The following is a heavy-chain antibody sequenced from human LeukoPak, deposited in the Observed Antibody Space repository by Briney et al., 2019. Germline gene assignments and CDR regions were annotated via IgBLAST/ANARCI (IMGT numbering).Heavy chain of an antibody. Sequence: SETLSLTCTVSGGSISSSSYYWGWTRQPPGKGLEWIGSIYYSGSTYYNPSLKSRVTISVDTSKNQFSLKLSSVTAADTAVYYCARLGAGPTYYDFWSGYSSFYFDYWGQGTLVTVSS. V-gene: IGHV4-39*01. CDR1: GGSISSSSYY. CDR3: ARLGAGPTYYDFWSGYSSFYFDY. J-gene: IGHJ4*02. CDR2: IYYSGST. D-gene: IGHD3-3*01.